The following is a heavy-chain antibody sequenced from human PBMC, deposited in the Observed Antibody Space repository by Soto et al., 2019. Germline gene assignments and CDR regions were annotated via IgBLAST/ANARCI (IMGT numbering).Heavy chain of an antibody. CDR2: FDPEDGET. V-gene: IGHV1-24*01. J-gene: IGHJ2*01. D-gene: IGHD6-19*01. CDR3: ATEPPKYNSGWYRKYYFDL. Sequence: QVQLVQSGAEVKKPGASVKVSCKVSGYTLTELSMHWVRQAPGKGLEWMGGFDPEDGETIYAQKFQGRLTMTEDTSTDTAYMELSSLRSEDTAVYYCATEPPKYNSGWYRKYYFDLWGRGTLVTVSS. CDR1: GYTLTELS.